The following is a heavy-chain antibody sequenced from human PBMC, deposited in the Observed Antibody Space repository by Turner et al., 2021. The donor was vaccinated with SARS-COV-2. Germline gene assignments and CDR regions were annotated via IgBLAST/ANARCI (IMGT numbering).Heavy chain of an antibody. V-gene: IGHV1-24*01. CDR3: ATCVAVTGTPSAYYYYYGMDV. CDR1: GYTLTELS. CDR2: FDLEDGET. D-gene: IGHD6-19*01. Sequence: QVQLVQSGAEVKKPGASVKVSCKVSGYTLTELSMHWVRQAPGKGLEWMGGFDLEDGETIDAQKFQGRVTMTEDTSTDTAYMELSSLRSEDTAVYYCATCVAVTGTPSAYYYYYGMDVWGQGTTVTVSS. J-gene: IGHJ6*02.